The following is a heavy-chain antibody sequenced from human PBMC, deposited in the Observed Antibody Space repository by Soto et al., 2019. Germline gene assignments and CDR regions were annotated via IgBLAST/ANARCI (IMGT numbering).Heavy chain of an antibody. CDR2: VNPIVSMS. Sequence: QVQLVQSGAEVKRPGSSVTVSCTASGDTFNFYSINWVRQAPGLGLEWMGRVNPIVSMSNYAQKFQGRVTMTANKSTSTAYRELSSLRSEDTAIYYCASIYGSGYRAFDYWGQGALVTVSS. D-gene: IGHD3-10*01. CDR1: GDTFNFYS. J-gene: IGHJ4*02. CDR3: ASIYGSGYRAFDY. V-gene: IGHV1-69*02.